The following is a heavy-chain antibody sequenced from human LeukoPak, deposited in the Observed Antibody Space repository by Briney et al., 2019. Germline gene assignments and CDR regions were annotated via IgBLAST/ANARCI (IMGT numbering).Heavy chain of an antibody. V-gene: IGHV3-30*18. Sequence: GGSLRLSCAASGFTFSSYGKHWVRQAPGKGLEWVAVISYDGSNKYYADSVKGRFTISRDNSKNTLYLQMNSLRAEDTAVYYCAKDRSFRLGAFDIWGQGTMVTVSS. CDR2: ISYDGSNK. CDR1: GFTFSSYG. J-gene: IGHJ3*02. D-gene: IGHD1-26*01. CDR3: AKDRSFRLGAFDI.